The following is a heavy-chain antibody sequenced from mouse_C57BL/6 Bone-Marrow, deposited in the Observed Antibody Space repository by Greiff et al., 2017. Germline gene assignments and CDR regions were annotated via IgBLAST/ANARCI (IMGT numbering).Heavy chain of an antibody. CDR1: GYTFTSYG. CDR2: IYPRSGNT. V-gene: IGHV1-81*01. CDR3: ARMRYFYAMDY. Sequence: VKLMESGAELARPGASVKLSCKASGYTFTSYGISWVKQRTGQGLEWIGEIYPRSGNTYYNEKFKGKATLTADKSSSTADMELSSLTSDDSAVYFCARMRYFYAMDYWGQGTSVTVAS. J-gene: IGHJ4*01.